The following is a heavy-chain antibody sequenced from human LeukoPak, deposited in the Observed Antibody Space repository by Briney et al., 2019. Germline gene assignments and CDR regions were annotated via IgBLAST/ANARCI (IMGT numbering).Heavy chain of an antibody. V-gene: IGHV3-53*01. CDR1: GFSVSSSF. D-gene: IGHD6-6*01. J-gene: IGHJ4*02. CDR2: IYNDGST. Sequence: GGSLRLSCAASGFSVSSSFMSWVRQAPGKGLEWVSVIYNDGSTYYADSVKGRFTISRDNSKNTLYLQMNNLRAEDTAVYYCARPGPQLGIGEPDPLPDYWGQGTLVTVSS. CDR3: ARPGPQLGIGEPDPLPDY.